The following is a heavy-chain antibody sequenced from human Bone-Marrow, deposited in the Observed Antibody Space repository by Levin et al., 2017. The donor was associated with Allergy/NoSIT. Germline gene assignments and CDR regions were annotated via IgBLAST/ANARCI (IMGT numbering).Heavy chain of an antibody. Sequence: SCAASGFTFSDYYMSWIRQAPGKGLERVSYISSSGSTIYYADSVKGRFTISRDNAKNSLYLQMNSLRAEDTAVYYCARLYCISTSCFLDWGQGTLVTVSS. D-gene: IGHD2-2*01. CDR3: ARLYCISTSCFLD. CDR2: ISSSGSTI. CDR1: GFTFSDYY. V-gene: IGHV3-11*01. J-gene: IGHJ4*02.